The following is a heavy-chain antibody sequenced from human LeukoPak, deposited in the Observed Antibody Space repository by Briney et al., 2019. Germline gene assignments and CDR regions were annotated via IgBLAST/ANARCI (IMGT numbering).Heavy chain of an antibody. J-gene: IGHJ5*02. V-gene: IGHV4-34*01. D-gene: IGHD2-2*01. Sequence: PSETLCLTCAVYGGSFSGYYWSWIRQPPGKGLEWIGEINHSGSTNYNPSLKSRVTISVDTSKNQFSLKLSSVTAADTAVYYCARYCSSTSCYPSTRPTRTSSKRKEYNWFDPWGQGTLVTVSS. CDR3: ARYCSSTSCYPSTRPTRTSSKRKEYNWFDP. CDR1: GGSFSGYY. CDR2: INHSGST.